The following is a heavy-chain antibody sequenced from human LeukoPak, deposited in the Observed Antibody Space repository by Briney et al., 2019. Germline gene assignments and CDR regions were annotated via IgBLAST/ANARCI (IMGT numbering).Heavy chain of an antibody. J-gene: IGHJ6*02. CDR2: ISAYNGNT. CDR3: ASVYKYGMDV. V-gene: IGHV1-18*01. CDR1: GYTFTSYG. Sequence: GASVKVSCKASGYTFTSYGISWVRQAPGQGLEWMGWISAYNGNTNYAQKLQGRVTMTRDTSASTVYMELSSLRSEDTAVYYCASVYKYGMDVWGQGTTVTVSS.